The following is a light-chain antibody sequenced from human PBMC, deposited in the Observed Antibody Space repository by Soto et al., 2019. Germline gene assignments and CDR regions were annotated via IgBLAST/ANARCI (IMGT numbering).Light chain of an antibody. CDR3: QQYNSDWNT. V-gene: IGKV1-5*03. Sequence: DIQMTQSPSTLSASVRDRVTITCRASQSISNSLAWYQQRPGKAPKLLIYKASSLETGVPSRFSGSGSGTEFTLTIRSLQPDDFATYYCQQYNSDWNTFGQGTKLEIK. J-gene: IGKJ2*01. CDR1: QSISNS. CDR2: KAS.